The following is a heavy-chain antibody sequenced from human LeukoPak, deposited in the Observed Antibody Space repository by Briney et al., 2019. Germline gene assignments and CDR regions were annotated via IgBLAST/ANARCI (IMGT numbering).Heavy chain of an antibody. CDR2: IYWNDHK. J-gene: IGHJ4*02. CDR3: AHSYDTGGNYYSRFDY. D-gene: IGHD3-22*01. Sequence: ESGPTLANPTQTLTLTCTFSGFSLTTRGVGVGWIRQPPGKALECLTLIYWNDHKPYSPALRTRLTVTKDTSKNQVVLTMTNMDPVDTATYYCAHSYDTGGNYYSRFDYWGQGILVTVSS. V-gene: IGHV2-5*01. CDR1: GFSLTTRGVG.